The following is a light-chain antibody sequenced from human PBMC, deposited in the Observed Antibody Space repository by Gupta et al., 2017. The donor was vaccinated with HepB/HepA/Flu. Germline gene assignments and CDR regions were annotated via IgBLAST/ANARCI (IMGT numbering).Light chain of an antibody. CDR3: SSYTSFSTAL. CDR2: DVT. Sequence: QSALPQPASVSGSPGQSITISCTGTSSDVGGYNYVSWYQQHPGKAPKLMIYDVTNRPSGFSNRFSGSKSGNTASLTISGLQAEDEPDYYCSSYTSFSTALFGGGTKLTVL. CDR1: SSDVGGYNY. V-gene: IGLV2-14*01. J-gene: IGLJ2*01.